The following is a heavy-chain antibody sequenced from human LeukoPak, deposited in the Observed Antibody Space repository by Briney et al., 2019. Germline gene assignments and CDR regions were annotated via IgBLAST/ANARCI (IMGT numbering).Heavy chain of an antibody. CDR3: ARDITGGYYYGSGSVNWFDP. J-gene: IGHJ5*02. CDR1: GYTFTGYY. CDR2: IIPIFGTA. D-gene: IGHD3-10*01. Sequence: ASVKVSCKASGYTFTGYYMHWVRQAPGQGLEWMGGIIPIFGTANYAQKFQGRVTITADKSTSTAYMELSSLRSEDTAVYYCARDITGGYYYGSGSVNWFDPWGQGTLVTVSS. V-gene: IGHV1-69*06.